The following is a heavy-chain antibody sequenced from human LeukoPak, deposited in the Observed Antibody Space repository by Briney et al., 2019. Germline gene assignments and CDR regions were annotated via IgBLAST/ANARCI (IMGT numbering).Heavy chain of an antibody. CDR2: ISSSSSTI. J-gene: IGHJ3*02. Sequence: GGSLRLSCAASGFTFSSYWMSWVRQAPGKGLEWVSYISSSSSTIYYADSVKGRFTISRDNAKNSLYLQMNSLRAEDTAVYYCARVIVATNTFDAFDIWGQGTMVTVSS. V-gene: IGHV3-48*04. CDR3: ARVIVATNTFDAFDI. D-gene: IGHD5-12*01. CDR1: GFTFSSYW.